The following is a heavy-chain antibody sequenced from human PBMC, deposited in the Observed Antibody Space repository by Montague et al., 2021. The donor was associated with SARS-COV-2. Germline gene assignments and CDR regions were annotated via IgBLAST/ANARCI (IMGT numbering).Heavy chain of an antibody. V-gene: IGHV3-21*01. J-gene: IGHJ6*02. CDR1: GFSFSAVW. CDR3: ASSRAAGTVYYYYGMDV. Sequence: SLRLSCAASGFSFSAVWMSWVRQAPGKGLEWVSSISRSRSYIYYADSVKGRFTISRDNAKNSLYLQMNSLRAEDTAVYYCASSRAAGTVYYYYGMDVWGQGTTVTVSS. D-gene: IGHD6-13*01. CDR2: ISRSRSYI.